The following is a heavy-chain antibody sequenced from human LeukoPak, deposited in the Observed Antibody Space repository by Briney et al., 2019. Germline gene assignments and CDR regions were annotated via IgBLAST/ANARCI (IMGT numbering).Heavy chain of an antibody. D-gene: IGHD1-1*01. CDR3: GGRDRSQLYFDS. Sequence: PGGSLRLSCAASRFTFSSYAMNWVRQAPGKGLEWVSAISGSGGSTYYADSVKGRFTISRDNAKNTLYLEMNSLRAEDTAVYCTGGRDRSQLYFDSWGQGTLVTVSS. V-gene: IGHV3-23*01. CDR1: RFTFSSYA. CDR2: ISGSGGST. J-gene: IGHJ4*02.